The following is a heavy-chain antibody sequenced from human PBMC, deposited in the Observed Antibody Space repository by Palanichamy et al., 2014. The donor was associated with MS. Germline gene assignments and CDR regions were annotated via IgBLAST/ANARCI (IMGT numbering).Heavy chain of an antibody. CDR2: INHSGST. J-gene: IGHJ4*02. CDR3: ASNTRSKGYSSGRNGDY. D-gene: IGHD6-19*01. CDR1: VGPSVVTT. V-gene: IGHV4-34*01. Sequence: QVQLQQWGGRTVEAFGDPCPSPALSMVGPSVVTTGAGSASPHGKGLEWIGKINHSGSTNYNPSLKSRVTISVDTSKNQFSLKLSSVTAADTAVYYCASNTRSKGYSSGRNGDYWGQGTLVTVSS.